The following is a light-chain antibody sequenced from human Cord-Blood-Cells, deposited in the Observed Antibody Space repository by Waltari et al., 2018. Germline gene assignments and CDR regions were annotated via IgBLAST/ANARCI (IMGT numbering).Light chain of an antibody. Sequence: QSVLTQPPSASGTPGPRVTISCSGSSSNIGSNYVYWYQQLPGTAPKHLIYRNNQRPSGVPDRFSGSKSGTSASLAISGLRSEDEADYYCAAWDDSLSGRVFGGGTKLTVL. CDR2: RNN. J-gene: IGLJ3*02. V-gene: IGLV1-47*01. CDR3: AAWDDSLSGRV. CDR1: SSNIGSNY.